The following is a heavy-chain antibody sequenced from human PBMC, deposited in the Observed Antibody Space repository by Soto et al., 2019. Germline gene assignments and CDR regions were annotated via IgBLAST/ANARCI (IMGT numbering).Heavy chain of an antibody. J-gene: IGHJ4*02. Sequence: SETLSLTCTVSGGSISSSSYYWGWIRQPPGKGLEWIGSIYYSGSTYYNPSLKSRVTISIDTSKNQFSLKLSSVTAADTAVYYCARVFFSRAMSKHSSSSRGIYYFDYWGQGTLVTVSS. V-gene: IGHV4-39*07. D-gene: IGHD6-6*01. CDR2: IYYSGST. CDR1: GGSISSSSYY. CDR3: ARVFFSRAMSKHSSSSRGIYYFDY.